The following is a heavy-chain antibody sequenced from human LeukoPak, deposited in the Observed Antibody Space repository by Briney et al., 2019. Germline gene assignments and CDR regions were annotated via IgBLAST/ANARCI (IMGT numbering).Heavy chain of an antibody. CDR1: GFTFSSYG. J-gene: IGHJ4*02. CDR2: ISGSGGST. D-gene: IGHD3-22*01. CDR3: AKENYYDSSGYYLAPSFDY. Sequence: GESLRLSCAASGFTFSSYGMSWVRQAPGKGLEWVSAISGSGGSTYYADSVKGRFTISRDNSKNTLYLQMNSLRAEDTAVYYCAKENYYDSSGYYLAPSFDYWGQGTLVTVSS. V-gene: IGHV3-23*01.